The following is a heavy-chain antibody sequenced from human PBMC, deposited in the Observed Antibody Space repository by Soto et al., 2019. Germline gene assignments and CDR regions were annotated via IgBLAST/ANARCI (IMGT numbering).Heavy chain of an antibody. CDR1: GFTFSSYA. Sequence: DVQMVQSGGGLVQPGGSLRLSCAASGFTFSSYAMHWVRQAPGKGLEYVSAISRSGESTYYARSVNSRFTVSRDNSKNTLYLQMVSLRAEDTAVYYCARELGSYWGLGALVTVSS. CDR3: ARELGSY. CDR2: ISRSGEST. V-gene: IGHV3-64*01. J-gene: IGHJ4*02.